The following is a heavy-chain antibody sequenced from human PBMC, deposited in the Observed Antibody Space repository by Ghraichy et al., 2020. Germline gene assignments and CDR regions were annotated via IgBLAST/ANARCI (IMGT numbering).Heavy chain of an antibody. J-gene: IGHJ3*02. CDR2: ISGSGGST. CDR3: AKDLKPIVATRVGAFDI. Sequence: GGSLRLSCAASGFTFSSYAMSWVRQAPGKGLEWVSAISGSGGSTYYADSVKGRFTISRDNSKNTLYLQMNSLRAEDTAVYYCAKDLKPIVATRVGAFDIWGQGTMVTVSS. D-gene: IGHD5-12*01. CDR1: GFTFSSYA. V-gene: IGHV3-23*01.